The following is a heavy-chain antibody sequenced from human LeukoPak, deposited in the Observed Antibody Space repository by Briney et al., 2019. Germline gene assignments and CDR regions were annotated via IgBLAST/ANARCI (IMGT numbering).Heavy chain of an antibody. D-gene: IGHD1-14*01. CDR1: GGSVSSGSYY. CDR3: ARDQPGLDAFDI. Sequence: SEALSLTCTVSGGSVSSGSYYWSWIRQPPGKGLEWIGYIYYSGSTNYNPSLKSRVTISVDTSKNQFSLKLSSVTAADSAVYYCARDQPGLDAFDIWGQGTMVTVSS. V-gene: IGHV4-61*01. J-gene: IGHJ3*02. CDR2: IYYSGST.